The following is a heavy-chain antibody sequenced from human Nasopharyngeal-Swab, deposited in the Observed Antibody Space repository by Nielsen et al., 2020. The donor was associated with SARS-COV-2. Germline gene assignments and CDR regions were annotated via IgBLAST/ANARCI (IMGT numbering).Heavy chain of an antibody. V-gene: IGHV4-39*07. CDR1: GGSISSSSYY. D-gene: IGHD3-10*01. CDR2: IYYSGST. Sequence: GSLRLSCTVSGGSISSSSYYWGWIRQPPGKGLEWIGSIYYSGSTYYNPSLKSRVTISVDTSKNQFSLKLSSVTAADTAVYYCARDTGFRELDYWGQGTLVTVSS. CDR3: ARDTGFRELDY. J-gene: IGHJ4*02.